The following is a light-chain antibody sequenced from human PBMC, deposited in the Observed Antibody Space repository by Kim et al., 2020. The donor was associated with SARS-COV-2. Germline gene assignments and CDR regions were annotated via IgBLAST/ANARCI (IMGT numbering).Light chain of an antibody. CDR1: SSDVGGYNY. V-gene: IGLV2-11*01. CDR3: CSYAGSYGVV. J-gene: IGLJ2*01. CDR2: DVS. Sequence: QYALTQPRSVSGSPGQSVTISCTGTSSDVGGYNYVSWYQQHPGKAPKLMIYDVSKRPSGVPDRFSGSKSGNTASLTISGLQAEDEADYSCCSYAGSYGVVFGGGTQLTVL.